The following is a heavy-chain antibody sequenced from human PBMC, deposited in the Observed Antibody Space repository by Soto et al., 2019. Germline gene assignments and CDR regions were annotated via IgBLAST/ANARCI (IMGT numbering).Heavy chain of an antibody. CDR1: GFTFSSYS. CDR3: AQGGEVSTSRLGFGP. CDR2: IKSSSTTI. Sequence: GGSLRLSCEASGFTFSSYSMNWVRQAPGKGLEWVSYIKSSSTTIYYADSVKGRFTISRDNAKNSLYLHMNSLRAEDTAVYYCAQGGEVSTSRLGFGPWGQGTLVTFSS. D-gene: IGHD1-26*01. J-gene: IGHJ5*02. V-gene: IGHV3-48*01.